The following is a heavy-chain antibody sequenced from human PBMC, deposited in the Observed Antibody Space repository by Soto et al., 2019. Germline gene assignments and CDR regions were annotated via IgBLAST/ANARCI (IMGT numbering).Heavy chain of an antibody. D-gene: IGHD4-4*01. CDR2: ISSSSSTI. V-gene: IGHV3-48*01. CDR3: ARGRRDGYSRWGLYFQH. J-gene: IGHJ1*01. CDR1: GFTFSSYS. Sequence: GGSLRLSCAASGFTFSSYSMNWFRQAPGKGLEWVSYISSSSSTIYYADSVKGRFTISRDNAKNSLYLQMNSLRAEDTAVYYCARGRRDGYSRWGLYFQHWGQGT.